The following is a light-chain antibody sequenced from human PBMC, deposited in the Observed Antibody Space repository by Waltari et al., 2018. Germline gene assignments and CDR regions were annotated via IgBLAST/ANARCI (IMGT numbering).Light chain of an antibody. J-gene: IGKJ4*01. Sequence: DIQMTQSPSSLSASVGDRVTIPCRASQSISSYLNWYQQKPGKAPKRLIYAASSLQSGVPSRFSGSGSGTDFTLTISSLQPEDFATYYCQQSYSTPLTFGGGTKVEIK. V-gene: IGKV1-39*01. CDR2: AAS. CDR1: QSISSY. CDR3: QQSYSTPLT.